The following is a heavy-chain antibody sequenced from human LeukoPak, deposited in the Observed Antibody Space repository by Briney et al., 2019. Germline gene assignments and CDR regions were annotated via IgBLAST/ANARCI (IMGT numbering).Heavy chain of an antibody. CDR1: GYSISTGYN. V-gene: IGHV4-38-2*01. Sequence: PSETLSLTCAVSGYSISTGYNWGWIRQSPGRGLEWIGSISHSGSTYYNPSLKSRVTISLDTSNNEFSLSLSSVTAADTALYFCARGYYGSGSYYKGNYFDYWGQGTLVTVSS. J-gene: IGHJ4*02. CDR3: ARGYYGSGSYYKGNYFDY. CDR2: ISHSGST. D-gene: IGHD3-10*01.